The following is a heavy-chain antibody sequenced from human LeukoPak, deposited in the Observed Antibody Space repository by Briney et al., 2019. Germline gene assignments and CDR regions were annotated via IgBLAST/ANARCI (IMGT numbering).Heavy chain of an antibody. J-gene: IGHJ3*02. CDR3: AKDLSDAFDI. CDR1: GFTFSTNW. CDR2: ISGSGGST. Sequence: GGSLRLSCVASGFTFSTNWMHWVRQGPGKGLEWVSAISGSGGSTYYAESVKGRFTISRDKSKNTLYLQMNSLRAEDTAVYYCAKDLSDAFDIWGQGTMVTVSS. D-gene: IGHD2/OR15-2a*01. V-gene: IGHV3-23*01.